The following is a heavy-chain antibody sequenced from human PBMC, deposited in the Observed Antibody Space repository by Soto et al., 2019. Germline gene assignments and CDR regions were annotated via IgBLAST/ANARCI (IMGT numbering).Heavy chain of an antibody. Sequence: SVKVSCKASGGTFSSYAISWVRQAPGQGLEWMGGIIPIFGTANYAQKFQGRVTITADESTSTAYMELSSLRSEDTAVYYCAREDGHYYDSSGYYSTPGGWFDPWGQGTLVTVS. D-gene: IGHD3-22*01. V-gene: IGHV1-69*13. CDR2: IIPIFGTA. CDR1: GGTFSSYA. J-gene: IGHJ5*02. CDR3: AREDGHYYDSSGYYSTPGGWFDP.